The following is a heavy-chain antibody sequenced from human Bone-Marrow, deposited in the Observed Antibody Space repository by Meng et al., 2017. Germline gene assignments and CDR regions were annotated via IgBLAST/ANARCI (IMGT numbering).Heavy chain of an antibody. J-gene: IGHJ4*02. CDR1: GFTFSSYA. CDR3: AREVSVAGLY. CDR2: ISYDGSNK. V-gene: IGHV3-30*04. Sequence: GGSLRLSCAASGFTFSSYAMHWVRQAPGKGLEWVAVISYDGSNKYYADSVKGRFTISRDNSKNTLYLQMNSLGAEDTAVYYCAREVSVAGLYWGQGTLVTVSS. D-gene: IGHD6-19*01.